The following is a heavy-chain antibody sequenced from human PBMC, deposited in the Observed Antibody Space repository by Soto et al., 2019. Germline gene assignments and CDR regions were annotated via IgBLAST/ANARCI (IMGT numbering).Heavy chain of an antibody. V-gene: IGHV3-33*01. CDR1: GFTFSSYG. CDR3: ARGCSGGSCYLRPFRY. Sequence: QVQLVESGGGVVQPGRSLRLSCAASGFTFSSYGMHWVRQAPGKGLEWVAVIWYDGSNKYYADSVKGRFTISRDNSKNTLYLQMNSLRAEDTAVYYCARGCSGGSCYLRPFRYWGQGTPVTVSS. CDR2: IWYDGSNK. J-gene: IGHJ4*02. D-gene: IGHD2-15*01.